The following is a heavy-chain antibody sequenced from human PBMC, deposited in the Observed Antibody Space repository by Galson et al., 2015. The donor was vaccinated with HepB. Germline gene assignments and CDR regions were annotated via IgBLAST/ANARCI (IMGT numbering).Heavy chain of an antibody. Sequence: SLRLSCAASGFTFSSYSMNWVRQAPGKGLGWVSSISSSSSYIYYADSVKGRFTISRDNAKNSLYLQMNSLRAEDTAVYYCARVQGFVVVPAASDYWGRGTLVTVSS. CDR2: ISSSSSYI. CDR1: GFTFSSYS. CDR3: ARVQGFVVVPAASDY. D-gene: IGHD2-2*01. J-gene: IGHJ4*02. V-gene: IGHV3-21*01.